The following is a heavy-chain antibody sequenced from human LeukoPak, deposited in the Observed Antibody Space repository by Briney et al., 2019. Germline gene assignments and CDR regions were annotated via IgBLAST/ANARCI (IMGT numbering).Heavy chain of an antibody. CDR2: MSPDGSEK. Sequence: GGSLRLSCAASGFTFRSSWVSWVRQAPGKGLVWVANMSPDGSEKYYVASVKGRFTISRDDARNSLYLEMNSLRADDTALYYCARGRGCDFWGQGTLVTVSS. CDR3: ARGRGCDF. CDR1: GFTFRSSW. D-gene: IGHD6-19*01. V-gene: IGHV3-7*01. J-gene: IGHJ4*02.